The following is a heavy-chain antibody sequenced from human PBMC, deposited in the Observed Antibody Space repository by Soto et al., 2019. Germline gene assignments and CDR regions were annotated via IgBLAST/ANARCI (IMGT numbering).Heavy chain of an antibody. Sequence: QVQLVQSGAELKKPGSSVNVSCKASGGTFSNNAIIWVRXAPGQGLEWMGGIIPLFGTPRYAQNFQARLTITADESSSTAYMQLNILRSEDTAVYYCASPAEPLDTAMLKGLAHWGQGSLVTVSS. CDR3: ASPAEPLDTAMLKGLAH. CDR2: IIPLFGTP. V-gene: IGHV1-69*01. J-gene: IGHJ4*02. D-gene: IGHD5-18*01. CDR1: GGTFSNNA.